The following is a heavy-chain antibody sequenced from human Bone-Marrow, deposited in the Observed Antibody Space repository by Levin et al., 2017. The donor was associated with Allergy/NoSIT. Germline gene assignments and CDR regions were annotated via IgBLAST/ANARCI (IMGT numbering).Heavy chain of an antibody. Sequence: GGSLRLSCAASGFTFSSYGMHWVRQAPGKGLEWVAVIWYDGSNKYYADSVKGRFTISRDNSKNTLYLQMNSLRAEDTAVYYCARDGGTPWAVAGTFDYWGQGTLVTVSS. D-gene: IGHD6-19*01. CDR1: GFTFSSYG. CDR2: IWYDGSNK. V-gene: IGHV3-33*01. J-gene: IGHJ4*02. CDR3: ARDGGTPWAVAGTFDY.